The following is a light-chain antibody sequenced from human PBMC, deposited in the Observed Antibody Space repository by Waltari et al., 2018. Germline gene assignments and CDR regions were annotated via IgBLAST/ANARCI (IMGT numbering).Light chain of an antibody. Sequence: SYDLSQPPSVSVSPGPTASITCSGARLGSKDVCWYQQKSRQSPVLVMYQDYKRPSGIPERFSGSNSRNIATLTITGTQPMDEADYYCQAWDSSNVVFGGGTKLTVL. CDR1: RLGSKD. CDR2: QDY. CDR3: QAWDSSNVV. J-gene: IGLJ2*01. V-gene: IGLV3-1*01.